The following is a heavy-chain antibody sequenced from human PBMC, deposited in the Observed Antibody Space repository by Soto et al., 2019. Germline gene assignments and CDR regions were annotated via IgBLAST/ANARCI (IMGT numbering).Heavy chain of an antibody. V-gene: IGHV1-2*04. Sequence: QVQLVQSGAEVKKPGASVTVTCRSSGDTFTAYYIHWLRQAPGQGLEWMGWINPNSGVTKYAQKCQGWVSMTRDTSIRTVYMQLSRLRSDDTAVYYCARESGGATASLDYYYFYMDVWGTGTTVTVSS. J-gene: IGHJ6*03. CDR1: GDTFTAYY. CDR2: INPNSGVT. D-gene: IGHD5-12*01. CDR3: ARESGGATASLDYYYFYMDV.